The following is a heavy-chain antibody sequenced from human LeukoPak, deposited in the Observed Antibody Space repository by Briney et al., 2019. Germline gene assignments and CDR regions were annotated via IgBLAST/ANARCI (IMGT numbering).Heavy chain of an antibody. D-gene: IGHD2-8*02. V-gene: IGHV3-23*01. CDR3: ATYRQVLLPFES. CDR1: GFTFSSYE. Sequence: EGSLRLSCAASGFTFSSYEMNWVRQAPGKGLEWVSSIFPSGGEIHYADSVRGRFTISRDNSKSTLSLQMNSLRAEDTAIYYCATYRQVLLPFESWGQGTLVTVSS. CDR2: IFPSGGEI. J-gene: IGHJ4*02.